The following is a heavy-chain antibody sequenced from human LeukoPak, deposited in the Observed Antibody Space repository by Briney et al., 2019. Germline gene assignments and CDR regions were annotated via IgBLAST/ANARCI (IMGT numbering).Heavy chain of an antibody. CDR1: GFTFSSYA. D-gene: IGHD4-11*01. CDR2: VSGSGAHT. J-gene: IGHJ6*03. CDR3: ARGFKDSINYYYYYMDV. Sequence: GGSLRLSCAASGFTFSSYAMTWVRQAPGKGLQWVSAVSGSGAHTYYADSVKGRFTISRDSSRDTLYLQMNSLRAEDTAVYYCARGFKDSINYYYYYMDVWGKGTTVTVSS. V-gene: IGHV3-23*01.